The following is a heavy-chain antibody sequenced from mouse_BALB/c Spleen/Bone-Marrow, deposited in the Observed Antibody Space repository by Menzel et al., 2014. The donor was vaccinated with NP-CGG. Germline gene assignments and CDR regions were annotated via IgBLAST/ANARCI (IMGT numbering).Heavy chain of an antibody. CDR3: ARDDYAY. V-gene: IGHV1-7*01. Sequence: VKVVESGAELAKPGASVKMSCKASGYTFTSYWMHWVKQRPGQGLEWIGYIYPSTGYTEYNQKFKDKVTLTADKSSSTAYMQLSSLTSEDSAVYYCARDDYAYWGQGTLVTVSA. J-gene: IGHJ3*01. CDR2: IYPSTGYT. CDR1: GYTFTSYW. D-gene: IGHD2-4*01.